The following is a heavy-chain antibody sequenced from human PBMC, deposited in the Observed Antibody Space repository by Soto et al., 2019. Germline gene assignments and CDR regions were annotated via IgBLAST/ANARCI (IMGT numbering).Heavy chain of an antibody. J-gene: IGHJ4*02. D-gene: IGHD2-15*01. CDR1: GFSLNPRGVG. V-gene: IGHV2-5*01. Sequence: SGPTLVNPTQTLTLTCTFSGFSLNPRGVGVGWIRQPPGEALEWLAVIFWNDDKRYSPSLKTRLTITKDTSKNQVTLTMTNMDPVDTATYYCAYSSLVLLLYRRLLNRIVLWCPGVLLTV. CDR2: IFWNDDK. CDR3: AYSSLVLLLYRRLLNRIVL.